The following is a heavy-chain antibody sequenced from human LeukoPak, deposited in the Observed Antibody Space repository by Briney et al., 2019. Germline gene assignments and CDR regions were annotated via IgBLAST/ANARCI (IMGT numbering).Heavy chain of an antibody. J-gene: IGHJ4*02. V-gene: IGHV3-48*03. CDR2: ISSSGNTI. CDR1: GFTFSSCE. Sequence: GGSLRLSCAASGFTFSSCEMNWVRLAPGKGLEWVSYISSSGNTIYYADSVKGRFTISRDNAKNSLYLQMNSLRDEDTAVYYCARDSVLDYWGQGTLVTVSS. D-gene: IGHD2-8*02. CDR3: ARDSVLDY.